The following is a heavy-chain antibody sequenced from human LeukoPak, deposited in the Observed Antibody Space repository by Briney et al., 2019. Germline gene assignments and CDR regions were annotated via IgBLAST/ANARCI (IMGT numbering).Heavy chain of an antibody. Sequence: SETLSLTCTVSGSSISSYYWSWIRQPPGKGLEWIGYISYSGSTNFNPSLKSRVTISVDTSKNQFSLKLSSVTAADTAVYYCAREGTAGTNLNWFDPWGQGTLVTVSS. D-gene: IGHD1-1*01. CDR3: AREGTAGTNLNWFDP. CDR2: ISYSGST. J-gene: IGHJ5*02. V-gene: IGHV4-59*01. CDR1: GSSISSYY.